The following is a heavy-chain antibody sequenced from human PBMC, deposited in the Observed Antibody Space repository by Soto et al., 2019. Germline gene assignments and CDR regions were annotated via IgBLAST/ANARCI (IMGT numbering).Heavy chain of an antibody. CDR3: ARGPYYYDSSGYYFDY. J-gene: IGHJ4*02. Sequence: PGGSLRLSCAASGFTFSSYGMHWVRQAPGKGLEWVAVIWYDGSNKYYADSVKGRFTISRDNSKNTLYLQMNSLRAEDTAVYYCARGPYYYDSSGYYFDYWGQGXLVTVSS. CDR1: GFTFSSYG. CDR2: IWYDGSNK. V-gene: IGHV3-33*01. D-gene: IGHD3-22*01.